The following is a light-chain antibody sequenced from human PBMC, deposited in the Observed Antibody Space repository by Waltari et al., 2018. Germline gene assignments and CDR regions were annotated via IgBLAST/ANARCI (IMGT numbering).Light chain of an antibody. CDR2: AAS. Sequence: DIQMTQSPSSLYASVGESVTITCRASQGISNYLAWFQQKPGTATKSLIYAASSLQRGVPSKFSRMGSGTVFTLTISSLQPEDFAAYYCQQYNAYPITFGPVTKLDIK. V-gene: IGKV1-16*02. J-gene: IGKJ3*01. CDR3: QQYNAYPIT. CDR1: QGISNY.